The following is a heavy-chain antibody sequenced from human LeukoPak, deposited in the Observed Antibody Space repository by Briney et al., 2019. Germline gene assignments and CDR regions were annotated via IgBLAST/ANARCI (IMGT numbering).Heavy chain of an antibody. J-gene: IGHJ6*02. CDR3: ARGNYYYGMDV. CDR2: ISHSGAT. CDR1: GGSISSGGYY. Sequence: SETLSLTCTVSGGSISSGGYYWSWIRHPPGKRLEWIGEISHSGATNYNPSLKSRVTISEDTSKNQISLKLNSVTAADTASYYCARGNYYYGMDVWGQGTTVTVSS. V-gene: IGHV4-34*01.